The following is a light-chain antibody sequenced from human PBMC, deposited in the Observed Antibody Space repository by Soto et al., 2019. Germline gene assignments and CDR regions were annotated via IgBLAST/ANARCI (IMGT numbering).Light chain of an antibody. CDR2: AAS. J-gene: IGKJ2*01. Sequence: DIHMTQSPSSVSASVGGRVTITCRASQTINSWLAWYQQKPGKAPKLLIYAASSLQSGVPSRFSGSESGTDFTLTIRSLQPEDIATYYCQQAYSFPFTFGQGTKLEIK. V-gene: IGKV1D-12*01. CDR3: QQAYSFPFT. CDR1: QTINSW.